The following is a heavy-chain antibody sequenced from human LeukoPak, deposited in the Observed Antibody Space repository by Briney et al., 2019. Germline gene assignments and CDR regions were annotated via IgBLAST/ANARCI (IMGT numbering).Heavy chain of an antibody. CDR1: GGYVNTYY. D-gene: IGHD6-19*01. Sequence: SETLSLTCSVSGGYVNTYYWSWLRQSAGKGLEWIGRISITEGTNYNPSLKSRVSMSVDASKNQVSLKLDSVTAADTAVYYCARLRRDINDWYADDCWGQGTLVTVSS. V-gene: IGHV4-4*07. CDR2: ISITEGT. J-gene: IGHJ4*02. CDR3: ARLRRDINDWYADDC.